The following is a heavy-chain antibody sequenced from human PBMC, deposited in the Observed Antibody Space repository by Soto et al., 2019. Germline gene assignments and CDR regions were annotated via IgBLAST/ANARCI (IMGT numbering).Heavy chain of an antibody. Sequence: SVKVSCKASGGTFSGYAISWVRQAPGQGLEWMGGIIPIFGTANYAQKFQGRVTITADESTSTAYMELSSLRSEDTAVYYCAITGNTRAWFDPWGQGTLVIVSS. D-gene: IGHD1-20*01. CDR1: GGTFSGYA. CDR2: IIPIFGTA. CDR3: AITGNTRAWFDP. J-gene: IGHJ5*02. V-gene: IGHV1-69*13.